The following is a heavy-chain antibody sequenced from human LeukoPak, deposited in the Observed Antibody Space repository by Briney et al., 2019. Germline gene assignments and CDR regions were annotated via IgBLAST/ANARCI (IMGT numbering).Heavy chain of an antibody. J-gene: IGHJ6*02. CDR3: ARGDFIAVAGTDYYYGMDV. D-gene: IGHD6-19*01. CDR2: SGNT. V-gene: IGHV1-8*01. Sequence: SGNTGYAQKFQGRVTMTRNTSISTAYMELSSLRSEDTAVYYCARGDFIAVAGTDYYYGMDVWGQGTTVTVSS.